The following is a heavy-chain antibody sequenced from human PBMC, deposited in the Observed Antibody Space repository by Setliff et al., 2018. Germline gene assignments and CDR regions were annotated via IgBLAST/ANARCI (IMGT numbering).Heavy chain of an antibody. V-gene: IGHV3-7*01. CDR1: GFTFSSYA. CDR3: FGAGTCSY. J-gene: IGHJ4*02. CDR2: INQGGGEQ. Sequence: PGESLKISCAASGFTFSSYALHWVRQAPGKGLEWVANINQGGGEQFYVDSVKGRFTISRDNAKNSLSLQMNNLRTEDTAVYYCFGAGTCSYWGQGTLVTVSS. D-gene: IGHD3-10*01.